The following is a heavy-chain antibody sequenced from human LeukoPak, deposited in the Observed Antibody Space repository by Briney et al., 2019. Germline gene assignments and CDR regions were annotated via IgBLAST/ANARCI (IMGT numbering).Heavy chain of an antibody. J-gene: IGHJ4*02. D-gene: IGHD6-19*01. CDR3: ATSGYSSGWYTHFDY. CDR2: IHYSGST. CDR1: GGSISSSSYY. Sequence: PSETLSLTCTVSGGSISSSSYYWGWIRQPPGKGLEWIVSIHYSGSTYYKPSLKSRVTISADTSKNQLSLKLSSVTAADTAVYYCATSGYSSGWYTHFDYWGQGTLVTVSS. V-gene: IGHV4-39*01.